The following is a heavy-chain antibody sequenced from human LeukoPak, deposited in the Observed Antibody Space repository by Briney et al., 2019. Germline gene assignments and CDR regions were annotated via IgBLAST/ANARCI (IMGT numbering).Heavy chain of an antibody. V-gene: IGHV3-48*03. CDR2: ISHSGVAI. D-gene: IGHD2-2*02. J-gene: IGHJ4*02. CDR3: VRDGVPGNTVFDY. Sequence: GGSLRLSCAASGFTFSGYEINWVRQAPGKGLEWVSHISHSGVAIHYSDSVKGRFTISRDNAKNSLYLQMDSLRVEDTAFYYCVRDGVPGNTVFDYWGQGTLVIVSS. CDR1: GFTFSGYE.